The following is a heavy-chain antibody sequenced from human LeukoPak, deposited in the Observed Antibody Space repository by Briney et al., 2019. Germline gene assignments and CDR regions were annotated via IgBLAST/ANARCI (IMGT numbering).Heavy chain of an antibody. CDR2: ISSSSSYI. J-gene: IGHJ4*02. V-gene: IGHV3-21*01. Sequence: GGSLRLSCVFSGFTFSSYSMNWVRQAPGKGLEWVSSISSSSSYIYYADSVKGRFTISRDNAKNSLYLQMNSLRAEDTAVYYCARGGAAGKVGDYWGQGTLVTVSS. CDR1: GFTFSSYS. D-gene: IGHD6-13*01. CDR3: ARGGAAGKVGDY.